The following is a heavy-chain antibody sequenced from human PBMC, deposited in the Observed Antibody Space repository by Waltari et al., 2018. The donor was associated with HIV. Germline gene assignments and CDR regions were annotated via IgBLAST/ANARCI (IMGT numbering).Heavy chain of an antibody. CDR2: IYTSGST. CDR3: AREGRDFYDSSGFYLY. Sequence: QVQLQESGPGLVKPSQTLSLTCTVSGDSILSGSYSRTWIRQSAGKGLEWIGRIYTSGSTKYNPSLKSRVTMSIDTSKNQFSLKLISLTAADTAVYYCAREGRDFYDSSGFYLYWGQGTLVAVSS. D-gene: IGHD3-22*01. CDR1: GDSILSGSYS. V-gene: IGHV4-61*02. J-gene: IGHJ4*02.